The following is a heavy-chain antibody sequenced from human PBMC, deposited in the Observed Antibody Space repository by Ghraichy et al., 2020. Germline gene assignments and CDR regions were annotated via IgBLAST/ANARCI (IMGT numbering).Heavy chain of an antibody. CDR1: GYTFTGYY. V-gene: IGHV1-2*06. Sequence: GESLNISCKASGYTFTGYYMHWVRQAPGQGLEWMGRINPNSGGTNYAQKFQGRVTMTRDTSISTAYMELSRLRSDDTAVYYCARDYRHCSSTSCYMTRNWFDPWGQGTLVTVSS. CDR3: ARDYRHCSSTSCYMTRNWFDP. J-gene: IGHJ5*02. CDR2: INPNSGGT. D-gene: IGHD2-2*02.